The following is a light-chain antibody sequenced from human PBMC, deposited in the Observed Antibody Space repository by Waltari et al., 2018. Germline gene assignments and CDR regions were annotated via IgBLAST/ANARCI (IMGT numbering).Light chain of an antibody. Sequence: DIQMTQSPSTLSASVGDRVTFTCRASYSIGTSLAWYQQQSGKAPKLLIYHASTLEGGVPSRFSGSGSGTDFTLTISSLQPDDFATYFCQQYYTYSLWAFGQGTKVETK. V-gene: IGKV1-5*01. J-gene: IGKJ1*01. CDR2: HAS. CDR3: QQYYTYSLWA. CDR1: YSIGTS.